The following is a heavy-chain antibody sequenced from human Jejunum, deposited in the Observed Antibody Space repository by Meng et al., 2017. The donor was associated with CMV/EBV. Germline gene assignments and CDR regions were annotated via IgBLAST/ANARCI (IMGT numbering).Heavy chain of an antibody. CDR2: INLSGGYT. Sequence: ISYYRQWVRQAPGQGLEWMGIINLSGGYTTYAQKFQGRVTMTRDTSTSTVYMELSSLRSEDTAVYYCARPAVPAANYYYYYGLDVWGQGTTVTVSS. D-gene: IGHD2-2*01. CDR1: ISYY. CDR3: ARPAVPAANYYYYYGLDV. J-gene: IGHJ6*02. V-gene: IGHV1-46*01.